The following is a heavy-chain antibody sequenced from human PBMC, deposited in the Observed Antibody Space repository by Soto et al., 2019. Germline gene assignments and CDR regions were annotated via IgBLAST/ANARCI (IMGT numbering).Heavy chain of an antibody. CDR2: IYSRGDT. CDR3: VRDVERGPNWSFDL. J-gene: IGHJ2*01. D-gene: IGHD3-10*01. V-gene: IGHV3-53*04. Sequence: EVQLMESGGGLVQPGGSLRLSCAASGLSVSDNYMSWVRQAPGKGLERVSVIYSRGDTYYADSVRGRFTISRDNSKNTLYLQMNSLRTEDTALYYCVRDVERGPNWSFDLWGRGTLVTVSS. CDR1: GLSVSDNY.